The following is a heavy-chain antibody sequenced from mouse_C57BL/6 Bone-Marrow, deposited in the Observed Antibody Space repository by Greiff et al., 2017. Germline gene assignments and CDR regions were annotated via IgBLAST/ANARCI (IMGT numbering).Heavy chain of an antibody. CDR2: ISSGGDYI. D-gene: IGHD1-1*01. J-gene: IGHJ2*01. Sequence: EVQVVESGEGLVKPGGSLQLSCAASGFTFSSYAMSWVRQTPEKRLEWVAYISSGGDYIYYADTVKGRFTISRDNARNTLYLQMSSLKSEDTAMYYCTGLYYGSSYYFDYWGQGTTLTVSS. CDR1: GFTFSSYA. CDR3: TGLYYGSSYYFDY. V-gene: IGHV5-9-1*02.